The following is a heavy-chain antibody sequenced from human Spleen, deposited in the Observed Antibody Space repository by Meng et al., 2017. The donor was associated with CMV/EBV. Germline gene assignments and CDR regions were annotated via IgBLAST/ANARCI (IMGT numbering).Heavy chain of an antibody. CDR3: ARANDLDT. J-gene: IGHJ4*02. CDR2: IKQDGSEK. Sequence: GGSLRLSCAASGFTFSSYAMSWVRQAPGKGLEWVANIKQDGSEKYYVDSVKGRFTISRDNSKNTLYLQMNSLRAEDTAVYYCARANDLDTWGQGTLVTVSS. V-gene: IGHV3-7*03. CDR1: GFTFSSYA.